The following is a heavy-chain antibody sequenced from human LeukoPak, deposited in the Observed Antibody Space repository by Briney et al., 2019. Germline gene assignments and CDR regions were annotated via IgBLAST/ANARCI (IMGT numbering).Heavy chain of an antibody. CDR2: INHSGST. J-gene: IGHJ4*02. CDR3: ARSQGELTVRTHIDY. D-gene: IGHD1-26*01. CDR1: GGSISSGGYS. Sequence: PSETLSLTCAVSGGSISSGGYSWSWIRQPPGKGLEWIGEINHSGSTNYNPSLKSRVTISVDTSKNQFSLKLSSVTAADTAVYYCARSQGELTVRTHIDYWGQGTLVTVSS. V-gene: IGHV4-34*01.